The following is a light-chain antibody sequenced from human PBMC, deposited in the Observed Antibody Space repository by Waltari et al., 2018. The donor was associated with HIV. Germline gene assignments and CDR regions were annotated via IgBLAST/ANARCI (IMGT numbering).Light chain of an antibody. CDR3: QRYGSSLLT. V-gene: IGKV3-20*01. CDR2: GAS. J-gene: IGKJ4*01. Sequence: EIVLTQSPGTLSLSPGDRATLSCRASQSVSSYLAWYQQKPGQAPRILIYGASTRATGIPDRFSGGGSGTDFTLTISRLEPEDLAVYYCQRYGSSLLTFGGGTKVEI. CDR1: QSVSSY.